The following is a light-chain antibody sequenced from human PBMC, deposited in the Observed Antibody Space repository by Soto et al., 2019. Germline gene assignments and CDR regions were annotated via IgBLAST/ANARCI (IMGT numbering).Light chain of an antibody. CDR3: HQSYSTPLT. J-gene: IGKJ4*01. CDR1: QSISDY. CDR2: TAS. V-gene: IGKV1-39*01. Sequence: DIQMTQSPSSLSASVGDRVTITCRASQSISDYLNWYQQKPGRAPRLLIYTASSLQSGVPSRFSVSGSGTDFTLTISSLQPEDFATYYFHQSYSTPLTFCGGTKVVIK.